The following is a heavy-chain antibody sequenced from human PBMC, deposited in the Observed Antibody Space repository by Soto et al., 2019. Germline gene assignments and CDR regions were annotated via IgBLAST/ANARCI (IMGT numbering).Heavy chain of an antibody. CDR2: ISAYNGNT. V-gene: IGHV1-18*01. CDR3: ARDLQEYSSFTQYYFEY. D-gene: IGHD6-6*01. J-gene: IGHJ4*02. CDR1: GYTFTSYG. Sequence: GASVKVSCKASGYTFTSYGISWVRQAPGQGLEWMGWISAYNGNTNYAQKLQGRVTMTTDTSTSTAYMELRSLRSDDTAVYYCARDLQEYSSFTQYYFEYWGQGTLVTVSS.